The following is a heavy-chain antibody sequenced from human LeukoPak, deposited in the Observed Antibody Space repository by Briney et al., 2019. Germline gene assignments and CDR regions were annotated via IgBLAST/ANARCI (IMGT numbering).Heavy chain of an antibody. CDR3: ARTYRPYGDYVLGVDY. V-gene: IGHV3-23*01. CDR2: ISGSGGST. Sequence: GGSLRLSCAASGFTFSSYAMSWVRQAPGKGLEWVSAISGSGGSTYYADSVKGRFTISRDNSKNTLYLQMNSLRAEDTAVYYCARTYRPYGDYVLGVDYWGQGTLVTVSS. D-gene: IGHD4-17*01. CDR1: GFTFSSYA. J-gene: IGHJ4*02.